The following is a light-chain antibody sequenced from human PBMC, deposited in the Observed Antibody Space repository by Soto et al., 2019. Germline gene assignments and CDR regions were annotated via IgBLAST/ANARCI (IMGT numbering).Light chain of an antibody. V-gene: IGKV3-15*01. Sequence: EKVMTQSPATLFVSPGEGATLSCRASQSIGIYLAWFQQKPGQAPRLLIYDASTRATGTPARFSGSGSGTEFTLTISSLQSEDFAVYYCQEYDTWPITFGGGTKVEIK. CDR1: QSIGIY. CDR3: QEYDTWPIT. CDR2: DAS. J-gene: IGKJ4*01.